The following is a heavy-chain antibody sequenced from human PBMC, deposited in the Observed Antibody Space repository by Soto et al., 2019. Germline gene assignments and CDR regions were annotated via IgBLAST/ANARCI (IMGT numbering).Heavy chain of an antibody. J-gene: IGHJ5*02. V-gene: IGHV1-18*01. CDR1: GYTFTSYG. D-gene: IGHD2-21*01. CDR2: ISAYNGNT. CDR3: ARDYGAYCSGDCFSDP. Sequence: ASVKVSCKASGYTFTSYGISWVRQAPGQGLEWMGWISAYNGNTNYAQKLQGRVTMTTDTSTSTAYMELRSLRSDDTAVYYCARDYGAYCSGDCFSDPWGQGTLVTVSS.